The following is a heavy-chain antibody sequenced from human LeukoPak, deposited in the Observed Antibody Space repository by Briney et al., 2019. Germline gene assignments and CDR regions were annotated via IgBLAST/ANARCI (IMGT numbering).Heavy chain of an antibody. CDR3: ARYYYDSSGYYAGYYFDY. CDR2: ISSSGSTI. CDR1: GFTFSDYY. V-gene: IGHV3-11*01. Sequence: GGSLRLSCAACGFTFSDYYMSWIRQAPGKGLEWVSYISSSGSTIYYADSVKGRFTISRDNAKNSLYLQMNSLRAEDTAVYYCARYYYDSSGYYAGYYFDYWGQGTLVTVSS. D-gene: IGHD3-22*01. J-gene: IGHJ4*02.